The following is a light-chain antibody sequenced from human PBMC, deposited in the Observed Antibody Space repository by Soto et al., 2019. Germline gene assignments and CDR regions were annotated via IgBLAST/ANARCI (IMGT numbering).Light chain of an antibody. J-gene: IGKJ1*01. CDR1: QTISNW. V-gene: IGKV1-5*01. Sequence: DMQMTQSPSCLAASVGGRVTSTCRASQTISNWLAWYQQKPGKAPKLLIYDASTLESGVPSRFRGRGSGTEFTITISTLQPDDFATYYCQQYNTYTWTVGPGTKVEIK. CDR2: DAS. CDR3: QQYNTYTWT.